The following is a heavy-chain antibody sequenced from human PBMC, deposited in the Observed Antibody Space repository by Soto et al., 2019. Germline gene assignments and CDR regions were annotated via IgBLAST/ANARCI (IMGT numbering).Heavy chain of an antibody. CDR3: AVDFVRNNECEP. CDR1: GYTHTEIY. D-gene: IGHD3-10*02. V-gene: IGHV1-24*01. CDR2: FDLENGET. Sequence: GSVKISCKVSGYTHTEIYIHCVRQAPGEGLEWMGGFDLENGETIYAQRFQGRVTMTEESSADTPYMELSSLRSEDTAVYYWAVDFVRNNECEPWGQGTMVIVSS. J-gene: IGHJ5*02.